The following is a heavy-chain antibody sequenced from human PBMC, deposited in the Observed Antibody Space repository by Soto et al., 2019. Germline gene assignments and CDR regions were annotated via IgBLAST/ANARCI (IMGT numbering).Heavy chain of an antibody. CDR2: IYYSGST. J-gene: IGHJ6*02. D-gene: IGHD2-2*01. CDR1: GGSVSSGSYY. CDR3: ARGRADIVVVPGRTGKADEYYYYYGMDV. Sequence: PSETLSLTCTVSGGSVSSGSYYWSWIRQPPGKGLEWIGYIYYSGSTNYNPSLKSRVTISVDTSKNQFSLKLSSVTAADTAVYYCARGRADIVVVPGRTGKADEYYYYYGMDVWGQGTTVTV. V-gene: IGHV4-61*01.